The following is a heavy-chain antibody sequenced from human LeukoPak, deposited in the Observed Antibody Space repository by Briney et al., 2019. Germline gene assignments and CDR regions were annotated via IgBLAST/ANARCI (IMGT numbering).Heavy chain of an antibody. CDR2: IWYDGSNK. J-gene: IGHJ5*02. CDR3: AKDLAVAVAGTVA. V-gene: IGHV3-33*06. D-gene: IGHD6-19*01. CDR1: GFTFSSYG. Sequence: GGSLRLSCAASGFTFSSYGMHWVRQAPGKGLEWVAVIWYDGSNKYYADSVKGRFTISRDNSKNTLYLQMNSLRAEDTAVYYCAKDLAVAVAGTVAWGQGALVTVSS.